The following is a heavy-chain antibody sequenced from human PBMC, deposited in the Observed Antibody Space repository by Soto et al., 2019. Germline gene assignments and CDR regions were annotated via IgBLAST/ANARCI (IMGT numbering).Heavy chain of an antibody. J-gene: IGHJ5*02. Sequence: SETLSLTCTVSGGSISSGDYYWSWIRQPPGKGLEWIGYIYYSGSTYYNPSLKSRVTISVDTSKNQFSLKLSSVTAAYTAVYYCARYSGYEGLRFDPWGQGTLVTVSS. CDR1: GGSISSGDYY. CDR3: ARYSGYEGLRFDP. V-gene: IGHV4-30-4*01. D-gene: IGHD5-12*01. CDR2: IYYSGST.